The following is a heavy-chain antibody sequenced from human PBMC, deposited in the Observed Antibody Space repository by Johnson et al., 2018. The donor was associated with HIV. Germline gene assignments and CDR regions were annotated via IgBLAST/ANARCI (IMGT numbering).Heavy chain of an antibody. Sequence: VHLVESGGGLVQPGGSLRLSCAASGFTVSSNYMSWVRQAPGKGLEWVSVIYSGGSTYYADSVKGRFTISRDNSKNTLYLQMNSLRAEDTAVYYCARDLSEGELGHAFDIWGQGTMVTVS. CDR2: IYSGGST. CDR3: ARDLSEGELGHAFDI. CDR1: GFTVSSNY. V-gene: IGHV3-66*01. D-gene: IGHD1-26*01. J-gene: IGHJ3*02.